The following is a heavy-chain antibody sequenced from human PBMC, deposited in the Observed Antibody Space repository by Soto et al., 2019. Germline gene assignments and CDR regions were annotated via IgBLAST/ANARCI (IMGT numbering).Heavy chain of an antibody. CDR3: ANQGPTNYHYYYYGMEV. Sequence: PXGSLRLSCASSVFTFSSYAMSCVRHSPGKGLEWVSAISGSGGSTYYADSVKGRFTISRDNSKNTLYLQMNSLRAEDTAVYYCANQGPTNYHYYYYGMEVWGQGTTVSVSS. CDR1: VFTFSSYA. V-gene: IGHV3-23*01. CDR2: ISGSGGST. D-gene: IGHD1-1*01. J-gene: IGHJ6*01.